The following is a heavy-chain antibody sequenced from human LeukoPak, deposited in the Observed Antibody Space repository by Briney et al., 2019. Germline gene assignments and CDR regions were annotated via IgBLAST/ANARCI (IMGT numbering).Heavy chain of an antibody. J-gene: IGHJ4*02. V-gene: IGHV4-59*01. D-gene: IGHD6-19*01. CDR1: GGSITNYY. Sequence: SETLSLTCTVSGGSITNYYWSRIRQPPGKGLEWIGYIYYSGSTNYNPSLKSRVAISVDTSKNQFSLKLSSVTAADTAMYYCAGGGQWLAFDFWGQGTLVTVSS. CDR3: AGGGQWLAFDF. CDR2: IYYSGST.